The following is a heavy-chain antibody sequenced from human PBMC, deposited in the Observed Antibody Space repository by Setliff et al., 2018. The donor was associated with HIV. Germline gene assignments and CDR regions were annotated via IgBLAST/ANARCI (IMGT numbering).Heavy chain of an antibody. CDR3: TRNNVAWYQPLGYFDL. D-gene: IGHD2-2*01. V-gene: IGHV3-15*01. CDR1: GFSFNNAW. Sequence: KPGGSLRLSCAVSGFSFNNAWMSWVRQAAGKGLEWVGRIKSKTDGGTTDYAAPVKGRFTISRDDSKNMLYLQMNSLKTEDTAVYYCTRNNVAWYQPLGYFDLWGRGNLVTVSS. CDR2: IKSKTDGGTT. J-gene: IGHJ2*01.